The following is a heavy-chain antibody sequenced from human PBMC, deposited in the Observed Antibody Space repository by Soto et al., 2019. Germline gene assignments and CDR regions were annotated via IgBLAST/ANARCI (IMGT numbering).Heavy chain of an antibody. D-gene: IGHD6-19*01. V-gene: IGHV4-61*01. CDR3: ARSGSGSGWL. J-gene: IGHJ4*02. CDR2: IYYSGST. Sequence: PSEPLSLTCTVSGGSVSSGRFYWSWIRQPPGKGLEWIGYIYYSGSTKYNPSLRSRVTISVDTSKNQFSLKLTSVTAVDTAVYYCARSGSGSGWLGGQGTLVTVSS. CDR1: GGSVSSGRFY.